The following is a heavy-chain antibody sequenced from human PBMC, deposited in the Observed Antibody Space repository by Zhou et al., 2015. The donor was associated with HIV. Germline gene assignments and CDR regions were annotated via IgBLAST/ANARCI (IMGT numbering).Heavy chain of an antibody. Sequence: QVQLVQSGAEVKKPGSSVKVSCKASGGTFSSYAISWVRQAPGQGLEWMGGIIPIFGTANYAQKFQGRVTITADESTSTAYMELSSLRSEDTAVYYCARDTVGMAGPYYYYYGMDVWGQGTTVTVSS. CDR2: IIPIFGTA. J-gene: IGHJ6*02. CDR3: ARDTVGMAGPYYYYYGMDV. V-gene: IGHV1-69*01. CDR1: GGTFSSYA. D-gene: IGHD6-19*01.